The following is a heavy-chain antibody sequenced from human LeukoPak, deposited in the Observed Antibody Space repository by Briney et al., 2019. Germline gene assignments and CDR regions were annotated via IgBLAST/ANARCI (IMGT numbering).Heavy chain of an antibody. Sequence: GRSLRLSCAASGFTFSSYAIHWVRQAPGKGLERVAVISYDGSNKYYADSVKGRFTISRDNSKNTLYLQMNSLRAEDTAVYYCAREGGSSWYPSYYFDYWGQGTLVTVSS. J-gene: IGHJ4*02. CDR1: GFTFSSYA. D-gene: IGHD6-13*01. V-gene: IGHV3-30*04. CDR3: AREGGSSWYPSYYFDY. CDR2: ISYDGSNK.